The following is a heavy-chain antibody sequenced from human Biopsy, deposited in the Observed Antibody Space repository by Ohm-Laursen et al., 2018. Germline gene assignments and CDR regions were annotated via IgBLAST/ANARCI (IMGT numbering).Heavy chain of an antibody. V-gene: IGHV3-23*01. J-gene: IGHJ6*02. CDR3: ARDSRRTAREGGMDV. Sequence: SLRLSCAASGFTFSGHAMSWVRQAPGKGLECVSIINGGGGSTWYSDPVKGRFTISRDNSKNTLYLQMNSLRAEDTAMYYCARDSRRTAREGGMDVWGQGTTVTVSS. D-gene: IGHD6-6*01. CDR2: INGGGGST. CDR1: GFTFSGHA.